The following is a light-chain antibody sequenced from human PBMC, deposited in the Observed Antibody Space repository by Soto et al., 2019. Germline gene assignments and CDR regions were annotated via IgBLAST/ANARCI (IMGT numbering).Light chain of an antibody. Sequence: EIVLTQSPATLSLSPGERATLSCRASQSVSSYLAWYQQKPGQAPMLLIYDASNRATGIPARFSGSGSGTDFTLTISSLEPEDFAVYYCQQRRVFGQGTRLEIK. V-gene: IGKV3-11*01. CDR2: DAS. J-gene: IGKJ5*01. CDR1: QSVSSY. CDR3: QQRRV.